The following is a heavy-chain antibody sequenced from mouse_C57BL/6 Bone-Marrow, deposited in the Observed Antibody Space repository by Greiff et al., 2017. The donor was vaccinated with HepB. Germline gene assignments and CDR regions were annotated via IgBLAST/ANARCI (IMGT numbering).Heavy chain of an antibody. CDR2: IYPGNSDT. Sequence: VQLQQSGTVLARPGASVKMSCKTSGYTFTGYWMHWVKQRPGQGLEWIGAIYPGNSDTSYNQKFKGKAKLTAVTSASTAYIELSSLTNEDSAVYYCTGDYYDSSPHYFDYWGQGTTLTVSS. V-gene: IGHV1-5*01. D-gene: IGHD1-1*01. CDR1: GYTFTGYW. J-gene: IGHJ2*01. CDR3: TGDYYDSSPHYFDY.